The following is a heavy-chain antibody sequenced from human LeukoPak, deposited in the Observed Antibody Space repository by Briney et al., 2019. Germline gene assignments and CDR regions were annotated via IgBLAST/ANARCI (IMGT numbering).Heavy chain of an antibody. CDR3: AKGVDWNDY. D-gene: IGHD1-1*01. CDR1: GFTFSSYA. Sequence: GGSLRLSCAASGFTFSSYAMSWVRQAPGKGLEWVSAISGSGGSTYYADSVKGRFTISRDNPKSTLFLEMNSLRGEDTAVFYCAKGVDWNDYWGQGTLVTVSS. J-gene: IGHJ4*02. V-gene: IGHV3-23*01. CDR2: ISGSGGST.